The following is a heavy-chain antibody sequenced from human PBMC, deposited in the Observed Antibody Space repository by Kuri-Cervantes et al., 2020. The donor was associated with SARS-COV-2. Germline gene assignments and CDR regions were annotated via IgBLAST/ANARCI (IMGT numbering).Heavy chain of an antibody. J-gene: IGHJ4*02. V-gene: IGHV1-69*02. Sequence: SVKVSCKASGYTFTGYYMRWVRQAPGQGLEWMGRIIPILGIANYAQKFQGRVTITADKSTSTAYMELSSLRSEDTAVYYCASSRGENLDYWGQGTLVTVSS. CDR2: IIPILGIA. CDR1: GYTFTGYY. CDR3: ASSRGENLDY. D-gene: IGHD3-10*01.